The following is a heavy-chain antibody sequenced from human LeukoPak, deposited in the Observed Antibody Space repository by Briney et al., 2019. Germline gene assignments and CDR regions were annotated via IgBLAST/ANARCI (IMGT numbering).Heavy chain of an antibody. D-gene: IGHD6-6*01. V-gene: IGHV3-66*01. Sequence: PGGSLRLSCAASGFTVSSNYMSWVRQAPGKGLGWVSVIYSGGGTYYADSVKGRFTISRDNSKNTLYLQMNSLRAEDTAVYYCARDVVYSSSSGDYWGQGTLVTVSS. CDR1: GFTVSSNY. CDR2: IYSGGGT. CDR3: ARDVVYSSSSGDY. J-gene: IGHJ4*02.